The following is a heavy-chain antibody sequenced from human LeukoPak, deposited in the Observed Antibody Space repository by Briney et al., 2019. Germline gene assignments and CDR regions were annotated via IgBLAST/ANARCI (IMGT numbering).Heavy chain of an antibody. CDR3: ARIVSGYSYYYYYTDV. Sequence: PSETLSLTCTVSGGSISSYYWSWIRQPPGKGLEWIGYIYYSGSTNYNPSLKSRVTISVDTSKNQFSLKLSSVTAADTAVYYCARIVSGYSYYYYYTDVWGKGTTVTVSS. CDR2: IYYSGST. V-gene: IGHV4-59*08. CDR1: GGSISSYY. D-gene: IGHD3-22*01. J-gene: IGHJ6*03.